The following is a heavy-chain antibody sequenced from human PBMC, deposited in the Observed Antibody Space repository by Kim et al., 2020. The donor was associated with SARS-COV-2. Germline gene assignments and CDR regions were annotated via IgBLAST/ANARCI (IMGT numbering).Heavy chain of an antibody. Sequence: SETLSLTCAVSGGSISSSNWWSWVRQPPGKGLEWIGEIYHSGSTNYNPSLKSRVTISVDKSKNQFSLKLSSVTAADTAVYYCARRLGGYYYDSSGYSKLGYWGQGTLVTVSS. CDR3: ARRLGGYYYDSSGYSKLGY. CDR1: GGSISSSNW. V-gene: IGHV4-4*02. CDR2: IYHSGST. D-gene: IGHD3-22*01. J-gene: IGHJ4*02.